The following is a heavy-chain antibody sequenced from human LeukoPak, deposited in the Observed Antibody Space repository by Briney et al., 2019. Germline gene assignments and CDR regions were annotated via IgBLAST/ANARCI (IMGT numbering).Heavy chain of an antibody. CDR2: ISSNGGST. J-gene: IGHJ4*02. V-gene: IGHV3-64D*09. CDR1: GFTFSSYA. CDR3: VSDKYCSGGSCYSGIGY. D-gene: IGHD2-15*01. Sequence: GGSLRLSCEASGFTFSSYAMHWVRQAPENGLEYVSSISSNGGSTYYADSVKGRFTISRDNSKNTLDLQMSSLRAEDTAVYYCVSDKYCSGGSCYSGIGYWGQGTLVTVSS.